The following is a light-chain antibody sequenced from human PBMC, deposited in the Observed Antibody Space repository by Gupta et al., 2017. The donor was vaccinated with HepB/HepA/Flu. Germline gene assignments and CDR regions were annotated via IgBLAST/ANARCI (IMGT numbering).Light chain of an antibody. CDR2: SNN. CDR3: AAWDDSLNGLV. Sequence: QSVLTQPPSASGTPGQRVTISCSGSSSNIGSNTVNWYQPLPGTAPKLLIYSNNQRPSGVPDRFPCPKACTSASPANRGLQSEDEADYYCAAWDDSLNGLVFGGGTKLTVL. J-gene: IGLJ2*01. CDR1: SSNIGSNT. V-gene: IGLV1-44*01.